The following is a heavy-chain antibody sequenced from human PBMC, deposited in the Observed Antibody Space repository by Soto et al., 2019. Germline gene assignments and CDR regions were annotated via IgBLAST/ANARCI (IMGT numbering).Heavy chain of an antibody. V-gene: IGHV4-31*03. Sequence: PSETLSLTCTVSGGSISSGGYYWSWIRQHPGKGLEWIGYIYYSGSTYYNPSLKSRVTISVDTSKNQFSLKLSSVTAADTAVYYCATSTLWFGEYYGMDVWGQGTTVTVSS. CDR3: ATSTLWFGEYYGMDV. J-gene: IGHJ6*02. D-gene: IGHD3-10*01. CDR1: GGSISSGGYY. CDR2: IYYSGST.